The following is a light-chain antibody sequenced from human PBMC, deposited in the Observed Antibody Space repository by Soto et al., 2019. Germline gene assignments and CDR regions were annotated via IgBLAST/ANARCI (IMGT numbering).Light chain of an antibody. CDR3: AAWDDGMRAWV. V-gene: IGLV1-44*01. J-gene: IGLJ3*02. CDR1: YSNIGGNS. CDR2: ADY. Sequence: QAVVTQSTSASATPGQRVTISCSGSYSNIGGNSVNWYQQLPRSAPKLLIYADYQRPSGVPDRFSGSKSGTSASLAISGLQSEDEADYYCAAWDDGMRAWVFGGGTKLTVL.